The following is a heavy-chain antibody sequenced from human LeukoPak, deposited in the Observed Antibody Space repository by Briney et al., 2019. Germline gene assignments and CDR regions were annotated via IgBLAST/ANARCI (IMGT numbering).Heavy chain of an antibody. J-gene: IGHJ4*02. CDR1: GYSFTSYW. CDR2: IYPGDSDT. D-gene: IGHD2-2*01. CDR3: ARPHRGTTSQFDY. Sequence: GESLKISCKGSGYSFTSYWIGWVRPMPGKGLKWMGIIYPGDSDTRYSPSFQGQVTISADKSISTAYLQWSSLKASDTAMYYCARPHRGTTSQFDYWGQGTLVTVSS. V-gene: IGHV5-51*01.